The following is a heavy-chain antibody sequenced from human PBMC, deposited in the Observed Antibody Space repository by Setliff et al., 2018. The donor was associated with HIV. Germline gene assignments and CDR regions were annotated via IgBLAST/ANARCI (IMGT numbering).Heavy chain of an antibody. Sequence: WASVKVSCKASGYMFTSYAVVWVRQAPGQGFEWMGWISGYNGNTKYAEKVQGRVTMTMDTSTTTAYMELKSLRSDDTAVYYCARAPVVPAANWFDPWGQGTLVTVSS. CDR2: ISGYNGNT. V-gene: IGHV1-18*01. CDR1: GYMFTSYA. CDR3: ARAPVVPAANWFDP. D-gene: IGHD2-2*01. J-gene: IGHJ5*02.